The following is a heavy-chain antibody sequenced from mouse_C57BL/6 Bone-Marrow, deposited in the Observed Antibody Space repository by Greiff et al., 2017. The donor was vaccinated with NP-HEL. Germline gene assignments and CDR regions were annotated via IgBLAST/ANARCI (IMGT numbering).Heavy chain of an antibody. CDR1: GYSFTDHN. V-gene: IGHV1-39*01. CDR3: ASGELRQAMDY. D-gene: IGHD2-4*01. J-gene: IGHJ4*01. CDR2: INPNYGTT. Sequence: VQLKQSGPELVKPGASVKISCKASGYSFTDHNMNWVKQSNGKSLEWIGVINPNYGTTSYNQKFKGKATLTVDQSSSTAYMQLNRLTSEDSAVYYCASGELRQAMDYWGQGTSVTVSS.